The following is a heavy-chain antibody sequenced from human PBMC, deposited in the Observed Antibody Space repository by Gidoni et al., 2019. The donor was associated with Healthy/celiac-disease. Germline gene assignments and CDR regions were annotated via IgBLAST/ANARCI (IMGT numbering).Heavy chain of an antibody. CDR1: GGSFSGYY. CDR2: INHSGST. D-gene: IGHD1-26*01. J-gene: IGHJ4*02. Sequence: QVQLQQWGAGLLKPSETLSLTCAVYGGSFSGYYGRWIRQTPRKGLEWIGEINHSGSTNYNPSLNSRGTISVDTSKNQFSLKLSSVTAADTAVYYCARRARWELLLLPRYYFDYWGQGTLVTVSS. CDR3: ARRARWELLLLPRYYFDY. V-gene: IGHV4-34*01.